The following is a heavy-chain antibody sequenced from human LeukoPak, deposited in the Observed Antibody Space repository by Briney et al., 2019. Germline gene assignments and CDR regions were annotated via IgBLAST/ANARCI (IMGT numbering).Heavy chain of an antibody. D-gene: IGHD3-22*01. CDR2: IKQDGSEK. J-gene: IGHJ4*02. CDR3: ARDLAAVYYYDSSGLFDY. CDR1: GFTFSSYW. V-gene: IGHV3-7*01. Sequence: GGSLRLPCAASGFTFSSYWMSWVRQAPGKGLEWVANIKQDGSEKYYVDSVKGRFTISRDNAKNSLYLQMNSLRAEDTAVYYCARDLAAVYYYDSSGLFDYWGQGTLVTVSS.